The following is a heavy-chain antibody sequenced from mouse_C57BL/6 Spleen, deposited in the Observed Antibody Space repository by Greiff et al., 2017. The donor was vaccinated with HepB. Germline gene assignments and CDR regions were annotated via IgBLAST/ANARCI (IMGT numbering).Heavy chain of an antibody. V-gene: IGHV3-6*01. J-gene: IGHJ2*01. D-gene: IGHD1-1*01. CDR1: GYSITSGYY. CDR2: ISYDGSN. Sequence: EVQLQESGPGLVKPSQSLSLTCSVTGYSITSGYYWNWIRQFPGNKLEWMGYISYDGSNNYNPSLKNRISITRDTSKNQFFLKLNSVTTEDTATYYCARDDYGSSYWGQGTTLTVSS. CDR3: ARDDYGSSY.